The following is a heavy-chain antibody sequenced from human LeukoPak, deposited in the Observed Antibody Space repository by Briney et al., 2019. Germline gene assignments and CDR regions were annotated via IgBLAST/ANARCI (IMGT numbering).Heavy chain of an antibody. CDR3: ARETWGFGAFNI. D-gene: IGHD7-27*01. Sequence: SETLSLTCTVSGASISTYYWSWVRQPPGKGLEWIGYIYYGGNTNYNPSLKSRVTISVDTSKNQFSLRLSSVTAADTAVYYCARETWGFGAFNIWGQGTLVTVSS. CDR1: GASISTYY. V-gene: IGHV4-59*12. CDR2: IYYGGNT. J-gene: IGHJ3*02.